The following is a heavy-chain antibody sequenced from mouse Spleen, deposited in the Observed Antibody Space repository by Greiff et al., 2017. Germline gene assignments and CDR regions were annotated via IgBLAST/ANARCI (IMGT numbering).Heavy chain of an antibody. Sequence: VQLQQPGAELVKPGASVKLSCKASGYTFTSYWMHWVKQRPGQGLEWIGEIDPSDSYTNYNQKFKGKATLTVDKSSSTAYMQLSSLTSEDSAVYYCARRNWDYFDYWGQGTTLTVSS. CDR2: IDPSDSYT. D-gene: IGHD4-1*01. CDR1: GYTFTSYW. J-gene: IGHJ2*01. V-gene: IGHV1-69*02. CDR3: ARRNWDYFDY.